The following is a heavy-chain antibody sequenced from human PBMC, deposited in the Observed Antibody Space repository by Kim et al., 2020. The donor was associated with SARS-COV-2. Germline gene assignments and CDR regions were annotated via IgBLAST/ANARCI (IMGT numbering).Heavy chain of an antibody. J-gene: IGHJ5*02. D-gene: IGHD3-16*01. Sequence: SETLSLTCSVSGGSMSSSNYYCGWIRQPPGKRLEWIGGIHNSGTTYYNPSLKSRVTMSVDTSKMQFSLKLNFVTAADTAVYYCARDLGWGFNWFDPWGQGALVTVSS. CDR2: IHNSGTT. CDR3: ARDLGWGFNWFDP. CDR1: GGSMSSSNYY. V-gene: IGHV4-39*07.